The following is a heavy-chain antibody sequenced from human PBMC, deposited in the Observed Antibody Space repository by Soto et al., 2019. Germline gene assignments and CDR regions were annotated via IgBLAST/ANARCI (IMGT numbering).Heavy chain of an antibody. Sequence: EVQLLESGGGLVQPGGSLRLSCAASGFTFSSYAMSWVRQAPGKGLEWVSAISGSGGSTYYADSVKGRFTISRDNSKNKLYLQMNSLRAEDTAVYYCAKGTTVTQLYFDYWGQGTLVTVSS. D-gene: IGHD4-17*01. CDR1: GFTFSSYA. V-gene: IGHV3-23*01. CDR3: AKGTTVTQLYFDY. CDR2: ISGSGGST. J-gene: IGHJ4*02.